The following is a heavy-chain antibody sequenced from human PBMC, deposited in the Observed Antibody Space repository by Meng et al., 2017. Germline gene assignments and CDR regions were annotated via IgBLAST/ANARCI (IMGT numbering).Heavy chain of an antibody. Sequence: QVQLQQWGAGLLKPSETLSLTCAVYGGSFSGYYLSWIRQPPGKGLGWLGEINHSGSSNHNPSLKSRVTISVDTYKNQFSLKLSSVTAADTAVYYCAREVVAALDYWGQGTLVTVSS. J-gene: IGHJ4*02. CDR2: INHSGSS. V-gene: IGHV4-34*01. CDR3: AREVVAALDY. D-gene: IGHD2-15*01. CDR1: GGSFSGYY.